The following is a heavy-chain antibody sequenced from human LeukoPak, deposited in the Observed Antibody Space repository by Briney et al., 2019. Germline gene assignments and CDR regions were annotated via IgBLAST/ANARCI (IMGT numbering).Heavy chain of an antibody. CDR3: ARDAYSGSLPDY. Sequence: ASVKVSCKASGYTFTGYYMHWVRQAPGQGIEWMGWINPNSGGTNYAQKFQGRVTMTRDTSISTAYMELSRLRSDDTAVYYCARDAYSGSLPDYWGQGTLVTVSS. CDR1: GYTFTGYY. CDR2: INPNSGGT. V-gene: IGHV1-2*02. D-gene: IGHD2-15*01. J-gene: IGHJ4*02.